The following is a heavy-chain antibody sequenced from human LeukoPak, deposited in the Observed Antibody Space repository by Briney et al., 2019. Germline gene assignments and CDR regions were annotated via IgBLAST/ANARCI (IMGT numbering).Heavy chain of an antibody. D-gene: IGHD5-18*01. Sequence: PGGSLRLSCAASGFTFSDYYMSWIRQAPGKGLEWVSYISSSGSTIYYADSVKGRFTISRDNAKNSLYLQMNSLRAEDTAVYYCARGGVDTAMDYYYYGMDVWGQGTTVTVSS. CDR1: GFTFSDYY. CDR2: ISSSGSTI. CDR3: ARGGVDTAMDYYYYGMDV. J-gene: IGHJ6*02. V-gene: IGHV3-11*04.